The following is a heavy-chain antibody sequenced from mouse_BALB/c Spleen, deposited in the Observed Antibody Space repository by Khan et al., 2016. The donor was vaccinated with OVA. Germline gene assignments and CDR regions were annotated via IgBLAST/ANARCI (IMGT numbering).Heavy chain of an antibody. CDR2: IWGDGSA. D-gene: IGHD2-4*01. V-gene: IGHV2-3*01. CDR1: EFSLTSYG. J-gene: IGHJ4*01. Sequence: QVQLKESGPGLVAPSQSLSITCTVSEFSLTSYGVSWVRQPPGKGLEWLGIIWGDGSANYHSALIYRLSINKDNSKSQAFLNLNSLQTDDPATYFCARLSYYDYYRYGLDYWGQGTSVTVSS. CDR3: ARLSYYDYYRYGLDY.